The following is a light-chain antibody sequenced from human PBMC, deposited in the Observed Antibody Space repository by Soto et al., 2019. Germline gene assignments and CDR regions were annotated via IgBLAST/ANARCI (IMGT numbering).Light chain of an antibody. Sequence: DIQMTQSPSTLSASVGDRVTITCRASQSISSWLAWYKQKPGKAPKLLIYDASSLESGVPSRFSGSGSGAEFTLTISSLQPDDFATYYCKQYNSYWEPFGQGTKV. J-gene: IGKJ1*01. V-gene: IGKV1-5*01. CDR2: DAS. CDR3: KQYNSYWEP. CDR1: QSISSW.